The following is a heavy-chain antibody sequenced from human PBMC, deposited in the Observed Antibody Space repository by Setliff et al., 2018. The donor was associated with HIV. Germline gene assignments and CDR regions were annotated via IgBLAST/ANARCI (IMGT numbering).Heavy chain of an antibody. CDR1: GGSFSGYY. J-gene: IGHJ6*02. D-gene: IGHD3-3*01. CDR2: INHSGST. Sequence: SETLSLTCAVYGGSFSGYYWSWIRQPPGKGLGWIGEINHSGSTNYNPSLKSRVTISVDTSKNQFSLKLSSVIAADTAVYYCARIFGDQGYYYGMDVWGQGTTVTVSS. V-gene: IGHV4-34*01. CDR3: ARIFGDQGYYYGMDV.